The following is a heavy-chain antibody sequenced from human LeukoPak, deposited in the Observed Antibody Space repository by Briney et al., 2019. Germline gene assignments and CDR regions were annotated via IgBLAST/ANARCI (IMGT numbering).Heavy chain of an antibody. CDR1: GGSFSGYY. Sequence: SETLSLTCAVYGGSFSGYYWSWIRQPPGKGLEWIGEINHSGSTNYNPSLKSRVTISVDTPKNQFSPKLSSVSAADTAVYYCARGLGYSSGWYGMDFDYWGQGTLVTVSS. V-gene: IGHV4-34*01. D-gene: IGHD6-19*01. CDR2: INHSGST. J-gene: IGHJ4*02. CDR3: ARGLGYSSGWYGMDFDY.